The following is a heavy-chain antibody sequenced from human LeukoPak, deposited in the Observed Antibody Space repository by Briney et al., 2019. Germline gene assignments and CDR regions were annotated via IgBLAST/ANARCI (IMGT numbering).Heavy chain of an antibody. V-gene: IGHV3-9*03. D-gene: IGHD5-12*01. CDR3: AKALRPGMATTPGAFDI. CDR1: GFTFDDYA. J-gene: IGHJ3*02. Sequence: GGSLRLSCAASGFTFDDYAMHWVRQAPGKGLEWVSGISWNSGSIGYADSVKGRFTISRDNAKNSLYLQMNSLRAEDMALYCCAKALRPGMATTPGAFDIWGQGTMVTVSS. CDR2: ISWNSGSI.